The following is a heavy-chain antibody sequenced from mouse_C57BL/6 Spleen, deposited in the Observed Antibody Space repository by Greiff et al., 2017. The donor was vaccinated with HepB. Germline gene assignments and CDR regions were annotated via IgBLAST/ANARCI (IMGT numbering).Heavy chain of an antibody. J-gene: IGHJ1*03. Sequence: QVQLQQPGAELVKPGASVKLSCKASGYTFTSYWMHWVKQRPGQGLEWIGMIHPNSGSTNYNEKFKSKATLTVDKSSSTAYMQLSSLTSEDSAVYYCARRYYGSEGWYFDVWGTGTTVTVSS. CDR1: GYTFTSYW. D-gene: IGHD1-1*01. CDR3: ARRYYGSEGWYFDV. V-gene: IGHV1-64*01. CDR2: IHPNSGST.